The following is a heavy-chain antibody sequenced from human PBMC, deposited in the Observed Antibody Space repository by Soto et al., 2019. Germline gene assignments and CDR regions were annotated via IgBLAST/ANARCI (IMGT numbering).Heavy chain of an antibody. D-gene: IGHD2-21*01. CDR3: ARYSPPKKSFDSNPGWLDP. V-gene: IGHV4-59*01. CDR2: VYSSGST. Sequence: SETLSLTCTVSGGSISPYYWSWIRQPPGKGLEWIGYVYSSGSTDYNPSLKSRITMSLDKSRNQFSLSLSYVTAADTAVYFCARYSPPKKSFDSNPGWLDPWGQGTLVTVSS. CDR1: GGSISPYY. J-gene: IGHJ5*02.